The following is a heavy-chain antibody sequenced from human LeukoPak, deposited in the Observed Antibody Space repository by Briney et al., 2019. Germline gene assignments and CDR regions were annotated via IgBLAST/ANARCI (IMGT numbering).Heavy chain of an antibody. V-gene: IGHV1-2*02. Sequence: ASVKVSCKASGYTFTGYYMHWVRQAPGQGLEWMGWINPNSGGTNYAQKLQGRVTMTTDTSTSTAYMELRCLRSDDTAVYYCARDLWAGTRTPFDYWGQGTLVTVSS. D-gene: IGHD1-7*01. CDR1: GYTFTGYY. CDR3: ARDLWAGTRTPFDY. CDR2: INPNSGGT. J-gene: IGHJ4*02.